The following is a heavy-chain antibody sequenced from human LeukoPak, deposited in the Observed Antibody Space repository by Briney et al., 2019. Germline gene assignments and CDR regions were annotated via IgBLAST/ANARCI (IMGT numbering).Heavy chain of an antibody. CDR2: ISSSSSTI. Sequence: PGGSLRLSCAASGFTFSSYSMNWVRQAPGKGLEWVSYISSSSSTIYYADSVKGRFTISRDNAKNSLYLQMNSLRAEDTAVYYCARVIVAAGIDYFDYWGQGTLVTVSS. J-gene: IGHJ4*02. V-gene: IGHV3-48*04. CDR1: GFTFSSYS. CDR3: ARVIVAAGIDYFDY. D-gene: IGHD6-13*01.